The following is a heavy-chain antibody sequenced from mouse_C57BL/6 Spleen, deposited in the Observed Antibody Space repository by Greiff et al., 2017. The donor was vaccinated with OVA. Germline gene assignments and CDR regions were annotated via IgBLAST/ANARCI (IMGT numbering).Heavy chain of an antibody. Sequence: VQLQQPGAELVKPGASVKLSCKASGYTFTSYWMHWVKQRPGQGLEWIGMIHPNSGSTNYNEKFKSKATLTVDKSSSTAYMQLSSLTSEDSAVYYCARLVVADWYFDVWGTGTTVTVSS. CDR2: IHPNSGST. J-gene: IGHJ1*03. CDR3: ARLVVADWYFDV. V-gene: IGHV1-64*01. D-gene: IGHD1-1*01. CDR1: GYTFTSYW.